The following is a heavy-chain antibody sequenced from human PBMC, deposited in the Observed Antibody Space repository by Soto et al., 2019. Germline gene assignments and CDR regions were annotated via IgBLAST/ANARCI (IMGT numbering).Heavy chain of an antibody. J-gene: IGHJ6*03. V-gene: IGHV4-34*01. CDR2: INHSGST. Sequence: PSETLSLTCSVYGGSFSGYYWSWIRQPPGKGLEWIGEINHSGSTNYNPSLKSRVTISVDTSKNQFSLKLSSVTAADTAVYYCARGRLTAMTTVTAYYYYMDVWGKGTTVTVSS. D-gene: IGHD4-4*01. CDR3: ARGRLTAMTTVTAYYYYMDV. CDR1: GGSFSGYY.